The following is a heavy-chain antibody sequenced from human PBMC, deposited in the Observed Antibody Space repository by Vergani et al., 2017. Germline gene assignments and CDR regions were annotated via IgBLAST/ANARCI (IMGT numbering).Heavy chain of an antibody. Sequence: QVQLQESGPGLVKPSETLSLTCTVSGGSISSYYWSWIRQPPWKGLEWIGYIYYSGSTNDNPSLKSPVTISVDTSNNQFSLNVSSVTAADTAVDYCARAVVPAARYYYYYMDVWGKGTTVTGSS. J-gene: IGHJ6*03. CDR1: GGSISSYY. D-gene: IGHD2-2*01. CDR3: ARAVVPAARYYYYYMDV. CDR2: IYYSGST. V-gene: IGHV4-59*01.